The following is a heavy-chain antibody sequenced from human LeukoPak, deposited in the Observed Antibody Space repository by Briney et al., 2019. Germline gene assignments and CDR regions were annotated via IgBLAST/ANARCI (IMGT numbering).Heavy chain of an antibody. CDR3: ARSSGYNYDY. CDR1: GFTFSTYS. D-gene: IGHD3-22*01. V-gene: IGHV3-48*01. J-gene: IGHJ4*02. CDR2: ILYSRTTM. Sequence: PGGSLRLSCAASGFTFSTYSMNWVRHAPGKGLEWVSYILYSRTTMYYAHSVKGRFTISRDNARNSLYPQMNSLGAEDTAVYYCARSSGYNYDYWGQGTLVTVSS.